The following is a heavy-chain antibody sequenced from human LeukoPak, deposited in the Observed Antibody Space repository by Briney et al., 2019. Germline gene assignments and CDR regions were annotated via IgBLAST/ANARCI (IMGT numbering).Heavy chain of an antibody. CDR1: GGSISSGSYY. V-gene: IGHV4-61*02. CDR3: ARAQFDYYYYYMDV. J-gene: IGHJ6*03. D-gene: IGHD3-10*01. Sequence: SETLSLTCTVSGGSISSGSYYWSWIRQPAGKGLEWIGRIYTSGSTNYNPSLKSRVTISVDTSKNQFSLKLSSVTAADTAVYYCARAQFDYYYYYMDVWGKGTTVTISS. CDR2: IYTSGST.